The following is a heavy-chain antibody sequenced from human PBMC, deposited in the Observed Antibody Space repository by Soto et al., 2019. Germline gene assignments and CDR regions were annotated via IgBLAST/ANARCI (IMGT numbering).Heavy chain of an antibody. V-gene: IGHV4-59*08. D-gene: IGHD2-15*01. Sequence: SDTLSLTCTVSGVSISSYYWSWLRRPPGKGLEWIGYMYYGGRTNYNPSLKSRVTISVDTSKMQVSLKLSSVTAADTAVYFCARGTPSPLIVRSSRGPWFDPWGQGTLVTVSS. J-gene: IGHJ5*02. CDR2: MYYGGRT. CDR3: ARGTPSPLIVRSSRGPWFDP. CDR1: GVSISSYY.